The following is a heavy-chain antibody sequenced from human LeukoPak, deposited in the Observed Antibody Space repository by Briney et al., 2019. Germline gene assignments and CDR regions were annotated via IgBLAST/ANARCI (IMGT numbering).Heavy chain of an antibody. J-gene: IGHJ4*02. CDR3: AKSRGYDCLDY. CDR2: ISYDGTNE. D-gene: IGHD5-12*01. Sequence: GRSLRLSCAASGFTFSSYAMHWVRQAPGKGLEWVAVISYDGTNEYYVDSVKGRFTISRDNSKNTLYLQMNSLRAEDTAVYYCAKSRGYDCLDYWGQGTLVTVSS. V-gene: IGHV3-30*04. CDR1: GFTFSSYA.